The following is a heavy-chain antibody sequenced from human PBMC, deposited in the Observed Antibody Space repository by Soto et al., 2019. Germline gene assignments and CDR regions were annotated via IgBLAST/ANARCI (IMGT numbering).Heavy chain of an antibody. D-gene: IGHD6-13*01. CDR3: TRGAAAHARDYYGMDV. CDR1: GFTFSNAW. J-gene: IGHJ6*02. V-gene: IGHV3-15*07. CDR2: IKSKTDGGTT. Sequence: EVQLVESGGGLVKPGGSLRLSCAASGFTFSNAWMNWVRQAPGKGLEWVGRIKSKTDGGTTDYAAPVKGRFTISRDDSKNTLYRQMNSLKTEDTAVYYCTRGAAAHARDYYGMDVWGQGTTVTVSS.